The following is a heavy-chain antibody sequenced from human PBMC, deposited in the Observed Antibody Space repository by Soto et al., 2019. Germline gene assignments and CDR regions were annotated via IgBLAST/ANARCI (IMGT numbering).Heavy chain of an antibody. CDR2: IKPDGSDK. Sequence: GGSLRLSCAASGFTFSSYWMSWVRQAPGKGLEWVANIKPDGSDKYYVDSVKGRFTISRDNAKNSLYLQMNSLRAEDTAVYYCATLDTAMALKDYWGQGTLVTVSS. D-gene: IGHD5-18*01. CDR1: GFTFSSYW. V-gene: IGHV3-7*05. J-gene: IGHJ4*02. CDR3: ATLDTAMALKDY.